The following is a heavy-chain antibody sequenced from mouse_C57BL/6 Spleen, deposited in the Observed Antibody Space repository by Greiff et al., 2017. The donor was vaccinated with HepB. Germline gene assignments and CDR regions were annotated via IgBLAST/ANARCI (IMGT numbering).Heavy chain of an antibody. D-gene: IGHD2-3*01. V-gene: IGHV1-42*01. J-gene: IGHJ4*01. CDR3: ARTGDDGYRYAMDY. CDR2: FNPSTGGT. Sequence: EVKLVESGPELVKPGASVKISCKASGYSFTGYYMNWVKQSPEKSLEWIGEFNPSTGGTTYNQKFKAKATLTVDKSSSTAYMQLKSLTSEDSAVYYCARTGDDGYRYAMDYWGQGTSVTVSS. CDR1: GYSFTGYY.